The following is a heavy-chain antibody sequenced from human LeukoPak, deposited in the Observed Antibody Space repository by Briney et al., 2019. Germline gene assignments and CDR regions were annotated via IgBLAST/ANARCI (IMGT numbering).Heavy chain of an antibody. CDR2: ISYDGRDE. CDR1: GFSFGDYA. D-gene: IGHD6-19*01. CDR3: AREDRGWYPAY. Sequence: PGGSLRLSCAASGFSFGDYAMHWVRPAPGKGLEWVALISYDGRDEYYADSVKGRFTISRDNPKNTVSLQMNSLRPEDTAVYYCAREDRGWYPAYWGQGTLVTVSS. J-gene: IGHJ4*02. V-gene: IGHV3-30*04.